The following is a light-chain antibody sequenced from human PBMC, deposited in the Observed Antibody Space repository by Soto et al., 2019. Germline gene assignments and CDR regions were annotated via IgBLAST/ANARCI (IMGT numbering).Light chain of an antibody. CDR2: AAS. V-gene: IGKV1-39*01. CDR1: QSISSY. CDR3: QQSYSTPWT. Sequence: DIQMTQSPSSLSASVGDRVTITCRAGQSISSYLDWYQQKPGKAPKILIYAASSLQSGVPSRFSGSGSGTDVTLTISSLQPEDFATYYCQQSYSTPWTFGQGTKVDIK. J-gene: IGKJ1*01.